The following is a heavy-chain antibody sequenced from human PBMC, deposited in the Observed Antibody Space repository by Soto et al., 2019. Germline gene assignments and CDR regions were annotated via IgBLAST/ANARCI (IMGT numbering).Heavy chain of an antibody. CDR3: ARAGNDFWDFDY. V-gene: IGHV3-33*01. CDR1: GFTFSSYG. CDR2: IWYDGSNK. J-gene: IGHJ4*02. Sequence: GGSLRLSCAASGFTFSSYGMHWVRQAPGKGLEWVAVIWYDGSNKYYADSVKGRFTISRDNSKNTLYLQMNSLRAEDTAVYYCARAGNDFWDFDYWGQGTLVTVSS. D-gene: IGHD3-3*01.